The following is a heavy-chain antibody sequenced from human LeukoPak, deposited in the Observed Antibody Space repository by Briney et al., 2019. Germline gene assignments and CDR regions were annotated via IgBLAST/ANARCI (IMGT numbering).Heavy chain of an antibody. CDR1: GGSISSYY. V-gene: IGHV4-30-4*01. CDR2: IYYSGST. Sequence: PSETLSLTCTVSGGSISSYYWSWIRQPPGKGLEWIGYIYYSGSTYYNPSLKSRVTISVDTSKNQFSLKLSSVTAADTAVYYCARGRGGSCYSVCDYYYGMDVWGQGTTVTVSS. J-gene: IGHJ6*02. D-gene: IGHD2-15*01. CDR3: ARGRGGSCYSVCDYYYGMDV.